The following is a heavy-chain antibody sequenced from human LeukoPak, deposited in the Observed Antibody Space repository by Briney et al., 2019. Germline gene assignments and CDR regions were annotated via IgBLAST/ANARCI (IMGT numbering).Heavy chain of an antibody. CDR1: GFTFSSSG. V-gene: IGHV3-30*02. D-gene: IGHD1-26*01. CDR3: ARAGSGSYYFDY. Sequence: PGGSLRLSCAASGFTFSSSGMHWVRQAPGKGLEWVTFIRYDGSNKYYADSVKGRFTISRDNAKNSLYLQMNSLRAEDTAVYYCARAGSGSYYFDYWGQGTLVTVSS. J-gene: IGHJ4*02. CDR2: IRYDGSNK.